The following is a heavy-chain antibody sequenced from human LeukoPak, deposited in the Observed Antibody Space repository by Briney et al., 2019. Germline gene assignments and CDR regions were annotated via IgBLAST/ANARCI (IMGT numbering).Heavy chain of an antibody. D-gene: IGHD2-2*01. V-gene: IGHV5-51*01. CDR3: ARSCTSTSCYLTDAFDI. J-gene: IGHJ3*02. CDR1: GYRFTSYW. CDR2: IYPGDSDT. Sequence: GESLKISCKGSGYRFTSYWIGWVRQMPGKGLEWMGIIYPGDSDTRYSPSFQGQVTISADKSISTASLQWSSLKASDTAMYYCARSCTSTSCYLTDAFDIWGQGTMVTVSS.